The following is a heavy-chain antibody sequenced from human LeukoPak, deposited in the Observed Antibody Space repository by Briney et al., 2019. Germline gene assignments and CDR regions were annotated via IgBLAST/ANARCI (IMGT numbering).Heavy chain of an antibody. J-gene: IGHJ4*02. CDR2: IYSGGST. D-gene: IGHD5-12*01. V-gene: IGHV3-53*01. CDR3: ARDPASMEATAQ. CDR1: GFTVSSNY. Sequence: PGGSLRLSCAGSGFTVSSNYMSWVRQAPGKGLEWVSVIYSGGSTKYADSVRGRFTISRDNSKSTLYLQMNSLRAEDTAVYYCARDPASMEATAQWGQGTLVTVSS.